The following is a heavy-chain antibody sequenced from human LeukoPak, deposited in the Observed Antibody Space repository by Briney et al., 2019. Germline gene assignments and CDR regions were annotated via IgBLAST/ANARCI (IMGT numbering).Heavy chain of an antibody. V-gene: IGHV1-2*02. CDR1: GYTFTGYY. CDR2: INPNSGGT. Sequence: ASVTVSCKASGYTFTGYYMHWVRQAPGQGLEWMGWINPNSGGTNYSQKLQGRATMTTDTSTSTAYMELRSLRSDETAVYYCARGSFPSDDILTGPFDNWGQGTLVTVSS. CDR3: ARGSFPSDDILTGPFDN. J-gene: IGHJ4*02. D-gene: IGHD3-9*01.